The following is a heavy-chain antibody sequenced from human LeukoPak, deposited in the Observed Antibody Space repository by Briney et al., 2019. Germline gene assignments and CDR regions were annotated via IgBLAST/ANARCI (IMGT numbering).Heavy chain of an antibody. Sequence: GASVKVSCKASGYTFTGYYMHWVRQATGQGLEWMGWMNPNSGNTGYAQKFQGRVTITRNTSISTAYMELSSLRSEDTAVYYCARGQQLLFGFDPWGQGTLVTVSS. D-gene: IGHD6-13*01. CDR1: GYTFTGYY. J-gene: IGHJ5*02. CDR2: MNPNSGNT. V-gene: IGHV1-8*03. CDR3: ARGQQLLFGFDP.